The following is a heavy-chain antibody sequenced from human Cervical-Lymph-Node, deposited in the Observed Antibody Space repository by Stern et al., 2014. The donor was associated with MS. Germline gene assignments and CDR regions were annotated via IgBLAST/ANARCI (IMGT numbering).Heavy chain of an antibody. CDR3: ARSSYCSSTSCFNWFDP. V-gene: IGHV1-18*04. CDR1: GYTFTSYG. Sequence: QVQLVQSGAEVKKPGASVKVSCKASGYTFTSYGISWVRQAPGQGLEWMGWISAYNGNTNYAQKLQGRVTMTTDTSTSTDYMELRSLRSDDTAVYYCARSSYCSSTSCFNWFDPWGQGTLVTVSS. CDR2: ISAYNGNT. J-gene: IGHJ5*02. D-gene: IGHD2-2*01.